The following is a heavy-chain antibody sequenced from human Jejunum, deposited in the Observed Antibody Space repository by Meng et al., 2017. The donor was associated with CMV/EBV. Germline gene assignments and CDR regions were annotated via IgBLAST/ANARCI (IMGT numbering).Heavy chain of an antibody. CDR3: AREGLRETYFDY. CDR1: GYTFTSHD. V-gene: IGHV1-8*01. D-gene: IGHD4-17*01. Sequence: KASGYTFTSHDINRVRQATGQGLEWMGWMNPNSGMTGYAQKFQGRITMTRNTSISTAYMELSNLRSEDTAVYYCAREGLRETYFDYWGQGTLVTVSS. CDR2: MNPNSGMT. J-gene: IGHJ4*02.